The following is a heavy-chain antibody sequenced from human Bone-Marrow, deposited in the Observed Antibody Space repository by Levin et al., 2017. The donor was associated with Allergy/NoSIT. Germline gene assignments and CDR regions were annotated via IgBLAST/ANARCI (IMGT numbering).Heavy chain of an antibody. V-gene: IGHV3-15*01. J-gene: IGHJ4*02. Sequence: GGSLRLSCAASGFTFSNAWMSWVRQAPGKGLEWVGRIKSKTDGGTTDYAAPVKGRFTISRDDSKNTLYLQMNSLKTEDTAVYYCTTEFRRTVTVGSSGYSYRRGPLKRDYWGQGTLVTVSS. D-gene: IGHD3-22*01. CDR3: TTEFRRTVTVGSSGYSYRRGPLKRDY. CDR2: IKSKTDGGTT. CDR1: GFTFSNAW.